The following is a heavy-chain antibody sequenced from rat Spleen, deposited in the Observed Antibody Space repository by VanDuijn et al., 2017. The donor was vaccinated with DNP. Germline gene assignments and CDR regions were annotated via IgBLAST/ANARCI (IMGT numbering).Heavy chain of an antibody. CDR1: GFTFSDYN. J-gene: IGHJ3*01. Sequence: EVQLVESGGGLVQPGRSLKLSCAASGFTFSDYNMAWVRQAPTKGLEWVASISPGGGNTYYRDSVKGRFTISRDNAKNTQYLQMDSLRSEDSATYYCARWKLTRNSGWFAYWGQGTLVTVSS. D-gene: IGHD1-7*01. CDR3: ARWKLTRNSGWFAY. CDR2: ISPGGGNT. V-gene: IGHV5S13*01.